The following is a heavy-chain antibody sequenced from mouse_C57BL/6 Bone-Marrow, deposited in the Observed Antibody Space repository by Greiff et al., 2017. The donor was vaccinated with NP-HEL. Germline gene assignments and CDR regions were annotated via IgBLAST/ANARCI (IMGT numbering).Heavy chain of an antibody. CDR3: ARKGGYYVDYAMDY. CDR2: IWTGGGT. J-gene: IGHJ4*01. Sequence: VQLQQSGPGLVAPSQSLSITCTVSGFSLTSYAISWVRQPPGKGLEWLGVIWTGGGTNYNSALKSRLSISKDNSKSHVFLKMNSLQTDDTARYYCARKGGYYVDYAMDYWGQGTSVTVSS. CDR1: GFSLTSYA. V-gene: IGHV2-9-1*01. D-gene: IGHD2-3*01.